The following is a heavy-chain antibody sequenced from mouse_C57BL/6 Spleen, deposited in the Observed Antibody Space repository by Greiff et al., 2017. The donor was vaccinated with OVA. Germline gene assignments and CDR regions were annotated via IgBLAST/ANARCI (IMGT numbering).Heavy chain of an antibody. Sequence: QVQLKEPGTELVKPGASVKLSCKASGYTFTSYWMHWVKQRPGQGLEWIGNINPSNGGTNYNEKFKSKATLTVDKSSSTAYMRLSSLTSEDSAVYYCARWGLYDGPFDYWGQGTTLTVSS. CDR1: GYTFTSYW. CDR2: INPSNGGT. V-gene: IGHV1-53*01. CDR3: ARWGLYDGPFDY. J-gene: IGHJ2*01. D-gene: IGHD2-3*01.